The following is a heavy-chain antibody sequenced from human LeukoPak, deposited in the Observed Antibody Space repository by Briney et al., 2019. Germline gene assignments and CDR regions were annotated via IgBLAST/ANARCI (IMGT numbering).Heavy chain of an antibody. J-gene: IGHJ4*02. Sequence: SETLSLTCTVSGGSISSGSYYWSWIRQPAGKGLEWIGRIYTSGSTNYNPSLKSRVTISVDTSKNQFSLKLSSVTAADTAVYYCARLKVAGNMLFDYWGQGTLVTVSS. V-gene: IGHV4-61*02. CDR2: IYTSGST. CDR1: GGSISSGSYY. CDR3: ARLKVAGNMLFDY. D-gene: IGHD6-19*01.